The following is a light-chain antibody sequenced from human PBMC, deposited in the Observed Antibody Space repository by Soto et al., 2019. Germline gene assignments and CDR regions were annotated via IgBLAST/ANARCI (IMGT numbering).Light chain of an antibody. CDR3: SSFTSSSTRV. J-gene: IGLJ1*01. CDR1: RSDVGAYNY. V-gene: IGLV2-14*01. CDR2: DVG. Sequence: QSALTQPASVSGSPGQSITISCTGTRSDVGAYNYVSWYQQHPGKAPKLIIYDVGNRPSGVSNRFSGSKSGNTASLTISGLQAEDEADYYCSSFTSSSTRVFGTGTKLTVL.